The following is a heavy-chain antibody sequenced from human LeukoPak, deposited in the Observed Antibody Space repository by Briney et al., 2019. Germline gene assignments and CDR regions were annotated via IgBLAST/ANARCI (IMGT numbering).Heavy chain of an antibody. J-gene: IGHJ3*02. CDR3: ARERSSASFDGFDI. Sequence: PSETLSLTCTVSGGSISSYYWSWIRQPAGKGLEWIGHIYTSGSSNYNPSLKSRVTMSEDTSKNQLSLKLSSVTASDTAVYYCARERSSASFDGFDIWGQGTMVTVSS. D-gene: IGHD6-19*01. V-gene: IGHV4-4*07. CDR2: IYTSGSS. CDR1: GGSISSYY.